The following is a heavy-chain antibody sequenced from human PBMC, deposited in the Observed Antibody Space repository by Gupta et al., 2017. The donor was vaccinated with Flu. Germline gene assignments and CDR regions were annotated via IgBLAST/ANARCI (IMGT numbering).Heavy chain of an antibody. D-gene: IGHD6-13*01. CDR2: IIPIFDTS. CDR3: AARVFGGSWPYCFDS. Sequence: GQGLEWMGGIIPIFDTSIYTQKFQDRVTITADKSTGTAYMELSNLRSDDTAVYYCAARVFGGSWPYCFDSWGQGALVIVSS. J-gene: IGHJ5*01. V-gene: IGHV1-69*06.